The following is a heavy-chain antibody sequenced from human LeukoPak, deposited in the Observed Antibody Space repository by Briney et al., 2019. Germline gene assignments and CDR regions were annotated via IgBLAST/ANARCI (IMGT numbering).Heavy chain of an antibody. D-gene: IGHD1-26*01. CDR1: GDSLSSNSAA. Sequence: SQTLSLTCVLSGDSLSSNSAAWNWIRQSPSRGLEWLGRAYYRSKWYNDYAASVKSRIIINPDTSKNQFSLQLNSMTPEDTAVYYCARARGATFASDSWGPGTMVTVSS. V-gene: IGHV6-1*01. J-gene: IGHJ3*02. CDR2: AYYRSKWYN. CDR3: ARARGATFASDS.